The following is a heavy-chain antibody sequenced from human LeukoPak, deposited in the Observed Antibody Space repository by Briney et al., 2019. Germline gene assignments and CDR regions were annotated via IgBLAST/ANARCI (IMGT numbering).Heavy chain of an antibody. CDR2: IYYSGST. D-gene: IGHD3-3*01. Sequence: SETLSLTCTVSGGSISSSSYYWSWIRQPPGKGLEWIGYIYYSGSTYYNPSLKSRVTISVDTSKNQFSLKLSSVTAADTAVYYCARVGGITIFGADYWGQGTLVTVSS. V-gene: IGHV4-30-4*08. CDR3: ARVGGITIFGADY. CDR1: GGSISSSSYY. J-gene: IGHJ4*02.